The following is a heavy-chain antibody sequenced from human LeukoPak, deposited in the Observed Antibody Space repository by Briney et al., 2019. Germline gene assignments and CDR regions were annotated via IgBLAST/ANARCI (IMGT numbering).Heavy chain of an antibody. CDR1: GYSFTSYW. J-gene: IGHJ3*02. CDR3: ASCLSGGDCSVGRDAFDI. D-gene: IGHD2-21*01. CDR2: IYPGDSDT. V-gene: IGHV5-51*01. Sequence: PGESLKISCKGSGYSFTSYWIGWVRQMPGKGLEWMGIIYPGDSDTRCSPSFQGQVTISADKSISTAYLQWSSLKASDTAMYYCASCLSGGDCSVGRDAFDIWGQGTMVTVSS.